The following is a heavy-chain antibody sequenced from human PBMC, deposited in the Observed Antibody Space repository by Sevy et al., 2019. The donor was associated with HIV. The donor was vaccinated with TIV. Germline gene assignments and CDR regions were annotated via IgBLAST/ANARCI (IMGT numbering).Heavy chain of an antibody. Sequence: GGSLRLSCAASGFSFSIHGMHWVRQAPGKGLEWVAVMSYDGSRKYYADSVKGRFTISRDNSKNTLFLQMNSLRVEDTAVYYGAKAPGQRVGAPYYYYYGMDVWGQGTTVTVSS. V-gene: IGHV3-30*18. D-gene: IGHD6-6*01. CDR1: GFSFSIHG. J-gene: IGHJ6*02. CDR2: MSYDGSRK. CDR3: AKAPGQRVGAPYYYYYGMDV.